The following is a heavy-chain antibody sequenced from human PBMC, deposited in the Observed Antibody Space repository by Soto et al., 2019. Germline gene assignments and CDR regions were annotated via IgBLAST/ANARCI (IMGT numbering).Heavy chain of an antibody. J-gene: IGHJ4*02. V-gene: IGHV1-8*02. CDR1: GYTFTTYD. Sequence: ASVKVSCKASGYTFTTYDVSWVRHASGQGLEWMGWMNPSNGNTGYAQKFQGRVTMTRNTSISTVYMELSGLRPDDTAVYYCARRKERSGPHYFDYWGQGTRVTVSS. D-gene: IGHD6-25*01. CDR3: ARRKERSGPHYFDY. CDR2: MNPSNGNT.